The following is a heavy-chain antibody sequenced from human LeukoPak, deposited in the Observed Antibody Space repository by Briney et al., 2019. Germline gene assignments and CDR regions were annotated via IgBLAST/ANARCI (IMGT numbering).Heavy chain of an antibody. CDR2: IYTSGST. D-gene: IGHD3-22*01. CDR1: GGSISSYY. Sequence: SETLSLTCTVSGGSISSYYWSWIRQPAGKGLEWIGRIYTSGSTNYNPSLKSRVTMSVDTSKNQFSLKLSSVTAADTAVYYCARGGDSSGYYYVLDYWGKGTLVTVSS. V-gene: IGHV4-4*07. CDR3: ARGGDSSGYYYVLDY. J-gene: IGHJ4*02.